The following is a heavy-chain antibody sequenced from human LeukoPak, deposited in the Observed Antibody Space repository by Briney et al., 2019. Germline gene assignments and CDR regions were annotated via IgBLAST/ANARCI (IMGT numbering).Heavy chain of an antibody. CDR3: AGAYGSGPDY. D-gene: IGHD3-10*01. CDR2: IYYSGST. J-gene: IGHJ4*02. V-gene: IGHV4-61*01. CDR1: GGSVSSGSYY. Sequence: SETLSLTCTVSGGSVSSGSYYWSWIRQPPGKGLEWIGYIYYSGSTYYNPSLKSRVTISVDTSKNQFSLKLSSVTAADTAVYYCAGAYGSGPDYWGQGTLVTVSS.